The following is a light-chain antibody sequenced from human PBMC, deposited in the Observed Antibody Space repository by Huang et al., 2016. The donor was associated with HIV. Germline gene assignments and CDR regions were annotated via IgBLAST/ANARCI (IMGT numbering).Light chain of an antibody. CDR2: RAS. J-gene: IGKJ2*03. CDR3: QQFGSSPPYS. Sequence: EILLTQSPDTLSLSPGERATLSCRASQSVNNNYLAWYQQKPGQAPRLLIYRASTRATGIPDRFSGSASGTDFTLTISRLEPDDFAVYYCQQFGSSPPYSFGQGTKLEIK. V-gene: IGKV3-20*01. CDR1: QSVNNNY.